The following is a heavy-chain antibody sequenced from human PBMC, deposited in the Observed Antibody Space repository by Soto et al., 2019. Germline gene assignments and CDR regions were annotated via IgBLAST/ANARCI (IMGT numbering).Heavy chain of an antibody. Sequence: QVQLGQSGAAVKKPGSSVKVSCKASGGTFSSYAISWVRQAPGQGLEWMGGIIPIFGTANYAQKFQGRVTITADESTSTAYMALSSLRSQDTAVYYCARGGYDILTMRNYYGTDVWGQGTTVTVSS. V-gene: IGHV1-69*01. CDR1: GGTFSSYA. J-gene: IGHJ6*02. D-gene: IGHD3-9*01. CDR3: ARGGYDILTMRNYYGTDV. CDR2: IIPIFGTA.